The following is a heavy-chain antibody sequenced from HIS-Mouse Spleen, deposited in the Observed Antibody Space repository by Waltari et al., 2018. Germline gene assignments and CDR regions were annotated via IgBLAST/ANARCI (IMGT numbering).Heavy chain of an antibody. V-gene: IGHV4-39*07. CDR2: IYYWGST. D-gene: IGHD6-13*01. J-gene: IGHJ2*01. Sequence: QLQLQAAAPALVTPSEPLSLICPVSCRSIRRSIYHGRWIRQPPGKGLEWIGSIYYWGSTYYNPSLKSRVTISVDTSKNQFSLKLSSVTAADTAVYYCAREIPYSSSWYDWYFDLWGRGTLVTVSS. CDR1: CRSIRRSIYH. CDR3: AREIPYSSSWYDWYFDL.